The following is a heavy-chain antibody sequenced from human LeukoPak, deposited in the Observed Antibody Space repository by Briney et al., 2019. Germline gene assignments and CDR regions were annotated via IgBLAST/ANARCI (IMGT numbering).Heavy chain of an antibody. CDR2: ISSSSSYI. CDR3: ARFKTPELPRPFDI. J-gene: IGHJ3*02. CDR1: GFTFSSYG. D-gene: IGHD1-26*01. V-gene: IGHV3-21*01. Sequence: PGGSLRLSCAASGFTFSSYGMNWVRQAPGKGLEWVSSISSSSSYIYYADSVKGRFTISRDNAKNSLYLQMNSLRAEDTAVYYCARFKTPELPRPFDIWGQGTMVRLF.